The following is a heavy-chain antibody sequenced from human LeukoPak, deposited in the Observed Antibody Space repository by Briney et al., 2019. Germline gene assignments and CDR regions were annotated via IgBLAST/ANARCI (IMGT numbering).Heavy chain of an antibody. D-gene: IGHD3-22*01. V-gene: IGHV1-2*02. CDR1: GYTFTGYY. Sequence: ASVEVSCKASGYTFTGYYMHWVRQAPGQGLEWMGWIDPNSGGTNYAQKFQGRVTMTRDTSISTAYMELSRLRSDDTAVYYCARDRYYYDSSGYTFGYWGQGTLVTVSS. J-gene: IGHJ4*02. CDR2: IDPNSGGT. CDR3: ARDRYYYDSSGYTFGY.